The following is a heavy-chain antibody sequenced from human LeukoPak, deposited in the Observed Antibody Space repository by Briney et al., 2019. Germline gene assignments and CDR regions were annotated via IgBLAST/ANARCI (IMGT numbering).Heavy chain of an antibody. V-gene: IGHV4-59*08. Sequence: KPSETLSLTCTVSGGSISSYYWSWIRQPPGKGLEWIGYIYYSGSTNYNPSLKSRVTISVDMSKNQFSLKLSSVTAADTAVYYCARHLRKQQLGPWRVFDYWGQGTLVTVSS. CDR3: ARHLRKQQLGPWRVFDY. CDR1: GGSISSYY. D-gene: IGHD6-13*01. J-gene: IGHJ4*02. CDR2: IYYSGST.